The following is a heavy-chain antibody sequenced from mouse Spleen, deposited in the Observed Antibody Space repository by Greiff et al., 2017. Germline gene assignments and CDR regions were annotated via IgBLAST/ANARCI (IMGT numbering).Heavy chain of an antibody. D-gene: IGHD1-1*01. J-gene: IGHJ4*01. CDR1: GYTFTSYG. Sequence: QVQLKQSGAELARPGASVKLSCKASGYTFTSYGISWVKQRTGQGLEWIGEIYPRSGNTYYNEKFKGKATLTADKSSSTAYMELRSLTSEDSAVYFCARWDYYDGSFYAMDYWGQGTSVTVSS. V-gene: IGHV1-81*01. CDR2: IYPRSGNT. CDR3: ARWDYYDGSFYAMDY.